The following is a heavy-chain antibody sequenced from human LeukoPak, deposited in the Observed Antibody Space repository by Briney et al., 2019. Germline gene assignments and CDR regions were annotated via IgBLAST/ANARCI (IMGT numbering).Heavy chain of an antibody. CDR1: GGSISSSSYY. CDR2: IYYSGST. CDR3: ARDLYDFWSGYYLAYFDY. J-gene: IGHJ4*02. V-gene: IGHV4-39*07. Sequence: SETLSPTCTVSGGSISSSSYYWGWIRQPPGKGLEWIGSIYYSGSTSYNPSLKRQVTISVETTNDQFSLKLSSVTAADTAVYYCARDLYDFWSGYYLAYFDYWGQGTLVTGSS. D-gene: IGHD3-3*01.